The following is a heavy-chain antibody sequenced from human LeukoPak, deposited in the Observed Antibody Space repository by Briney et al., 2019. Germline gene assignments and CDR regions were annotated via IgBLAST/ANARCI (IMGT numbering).Heavy chain of an antibody. D-gene: IGHD1-26*01. J-gene: IGHJ3*02. CDR3: ARDGIPTYAFDI. CDR2: INRDGGAQ. Sequence: GGSLRLSCSASGFTFSTYWMSWVRQAPGKGREWMANINRDGGAQNYVDSVKGRFTISRDNAKDSLFLQMNNLSAEDTALYYCARDGIPTYAFDIWGQGTMVTVSP. V-gene: IGHV3-7*01. CDR1: GFTFSTYW.